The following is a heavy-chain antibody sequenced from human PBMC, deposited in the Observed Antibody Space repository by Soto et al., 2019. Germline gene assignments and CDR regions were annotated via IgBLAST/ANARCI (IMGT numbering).Heavy chain of an antibody. D-gene: IGHD2-2*01. CDR2: IFYSGNTFGNT. CDR3: SSRIREELCSANSCYVTY. Sequence: PSETLSLTCTVSGGSISSTNNYWGWIRQPPGKGLEWIGSIFYSGNTFGNTCYNPSLKSRVTISVDTSKNQFSLQLTSAAAADTAVYYCSSRIREELCSANSCYVTYWGQGTLVTVSS. CDR1: GGSISSTNNY. J-gene: IGHJ4*02. V-gene: IGHV4-39*01.